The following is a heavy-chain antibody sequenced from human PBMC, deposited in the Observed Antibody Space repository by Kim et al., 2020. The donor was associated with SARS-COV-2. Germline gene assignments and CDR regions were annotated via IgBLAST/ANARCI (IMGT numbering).Heavy chain of an antibody. CDR1: GFTFSSYS. Sequence: GGSLRLSCAASGFTFSSYSMNWVRQAPGKGLEWVSYISSSSSTIYYADSVKGRFTISRDNAKNSLYLQMNSLRDEDTAVYYCARSFPPGYSSGWYIDYWGQGTLVTVSS. D-gene: IGHD6-19*01. J-gene: IGHJ4*02. V-gene: IGHV3-48*02. CDR2: ISSSSSTI. CDR3: ARSFPPGYSSGWYIDY.